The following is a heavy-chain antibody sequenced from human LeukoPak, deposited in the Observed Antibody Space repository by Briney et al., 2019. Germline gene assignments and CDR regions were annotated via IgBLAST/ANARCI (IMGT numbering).Heavy chain of an antibody. V-gene: IGHV3-74*01. CDR3: VSGLLGPDY. J-gene: IGHJ4*02. CDR1: GFTFSSYW. D-gene: IGHD6-25*01. Sequence: PGGSLRLSCAASGFTFSSYWMHWVRQAPGKGLMWVSRINNDGSGTVYADSVEGRFTISRDNAKNTVYLQMNSLRADDTAVYYCVSGLLGPDYWGQGTQVTVSS. CDR2: INNDGSGT.